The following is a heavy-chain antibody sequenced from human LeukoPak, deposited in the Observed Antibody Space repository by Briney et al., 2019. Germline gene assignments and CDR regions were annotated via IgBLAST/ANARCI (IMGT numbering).Heavy chain of an antibody. V-gene: IGHV4-38-2*02. J-gene: IGHJ3*01. CDR3: ARDSSTWYNAFDV. D-gene: IGHD6-13*01. CDR1: GFSLTSNYY. CDR2: TFHAGNT. Sequence: SETLSLTCSVSGFSLTSNYYWGWIRQSPGKGLECIGNTFHAGNTNYNPSLQSRVTLSMDTSKNQFSLTLTSVTAADTAVYYCARDSSTWYNAFDVWGQGTLVTVSS.